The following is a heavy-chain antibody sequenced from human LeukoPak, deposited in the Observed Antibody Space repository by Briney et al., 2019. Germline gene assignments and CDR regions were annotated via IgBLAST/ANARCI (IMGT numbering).Heavy chain of an antibody. V-gene: IGHV1-18*04. CDR1: GYTFTSYY. CDR2: ISAYNGNT. Sequence: ASVKVSCKASGYTFTSYYMHWVRQAPGQGLEWMGWISAYNGNTNYAQKLQGRVTMTTDTSTSTAYMELRSLRSDDTAVYYCARGDYGDYAGYWGQGTLVTVSS. D-gene: IGHD4-17*01. J-gene: IGHJ4*02. CDR3: ARGDYGDYAGY.